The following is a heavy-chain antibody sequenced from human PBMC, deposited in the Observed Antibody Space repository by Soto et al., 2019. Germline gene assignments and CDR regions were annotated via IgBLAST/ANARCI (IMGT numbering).Heavy chain of an antibody. CDR1: GFTFSSYW. Sequence: GGSLRLSCAASGFTFSSYWMHWVRQAPGKGLVWVSRINSDGSSTSYADSVKGRFTISRDNAKNTLYLQMNSLRAEDTAVYYCARAFSLPVFWSGYYKVGFDYWGQGTLVTVSS. D-gene: IGHD3-3*01. CDR2: INSDGSST. CDR3: ARAFSLPVFWSGYYKVGFDY. V-gene: IGHV3-74*01. J-gene: IGHJ4*02.